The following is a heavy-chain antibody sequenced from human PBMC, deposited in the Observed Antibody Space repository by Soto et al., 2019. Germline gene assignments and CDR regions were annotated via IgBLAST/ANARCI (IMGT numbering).Heavy chain of an antibody. CDR1: GFTFSSYG. J-gene: IGHJ6*02. D-gene: IGHD1-26*01. CDR3: AKDVVVGATPGLGDYYYYYGMDV. CDR2: ISYDGSNK. Sequence: QVQLVESGGGVVQPGRSLRLSCAASGFTFSSYGMHWVRQAPGKGLEWVAVISYDGSNKYYADSVKGRFTISRDNSKXXXXXXXXXXRAEDTAVYYCAKDVVVGATPGLGDYYYYYGMDVWGQGTTVTVSS. V-gene: IGHV3-30*18.